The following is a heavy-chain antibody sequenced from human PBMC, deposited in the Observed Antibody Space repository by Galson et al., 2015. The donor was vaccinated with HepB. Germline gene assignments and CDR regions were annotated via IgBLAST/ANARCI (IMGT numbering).Heavy chain of an antibody. CDR2: ISYDGSNK. CDR1: GFTFSSYA. J-gene: IGHJ5*02. D-gene: IGHD3-22*01. V-gene: IGHV3-30*04. Sequence: SLRLSCAASGFTFSSYAMHWVRQAPGKGLEWVAVISYDGSNKYYADSVKGRFTISRDNSKNTLYLQMNSLRAEDTAVYYCARGNYYDSSGYLIGDWFDPWGQGTLVTVSS. CDR3: ARGNYYDSSGYLIGDWFDP.